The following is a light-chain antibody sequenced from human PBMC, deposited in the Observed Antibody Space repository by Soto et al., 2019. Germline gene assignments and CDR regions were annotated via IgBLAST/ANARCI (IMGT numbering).Light chain of an antibody. Sequence: DIQMTQSPSTLSASVGDRVTITCRASQSISSWLAWYQQKPGKAPNLLIYKASSLESGVPSRFSGSGSGTEFTLTISSLQPDAFATYYCQQYNSYSVTFGQGTKVEIK. J-gene: IGKJ1*01. CDR3: QQYNSYSVT. CDR1: QSISSW. V-gene: IGKV1-5*03. CDR2: KAS.